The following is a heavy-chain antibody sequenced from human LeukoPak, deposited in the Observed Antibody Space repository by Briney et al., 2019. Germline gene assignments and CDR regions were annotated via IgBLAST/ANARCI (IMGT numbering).Heavy chain of an antibody. J-gene: IGHJ2*01. D-gene: IGHD2-2*01. V-gene: IGHV3-13*01. CDR1: GFTFSSYD. Sequence: PGGSLRLSCAASGFTFSSYDFHWVRQVTGKGLEWVSGIGVVGDTNYIDSVKGRFTISRENAENSLYLQMSSLRAGDTAVYYCAREFCSTPGCAGGWHFDLWGRGTLVTVSS. CDR3: AREFCSTPGCAGGWHFDL. CDR2: IGVVGDT.